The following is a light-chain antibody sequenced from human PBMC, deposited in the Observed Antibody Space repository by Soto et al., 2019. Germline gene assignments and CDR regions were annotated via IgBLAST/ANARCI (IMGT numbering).Light chain of an antibody. CDR1: QSLSRIN. V-gene: IGKV3D-20*02. CDR3: QQRNSWPLT. J-gene: IGKJ4*01. CDR2: GTS. Sequence: EIVLTQSPATLSLSPGERATLSCRASQSLSRINLAWFQQKPGQAPRLLIYGTSSRATGIPDRFSGSGSGTDFPLTISSLEPEDFAFYYCQQRNSWPLTFGGWTKVEIK.